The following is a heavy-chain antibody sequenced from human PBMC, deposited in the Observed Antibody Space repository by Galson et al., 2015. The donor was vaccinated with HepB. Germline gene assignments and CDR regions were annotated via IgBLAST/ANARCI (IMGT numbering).Heavy chain of an antibody. CDR1: GGSISSYY. CDR3: ARHYYDSSGYYLGKEPADYFDY. J-gene: IGHJ4*02. V-gene: IGHV4-59*01. CDR2: IYYSGST. Sequence: LSLTCTVSGGSISSYYWSWIRQPPGKGLEWIGYIYYSGSTNYNPSLKSRVTISVDTSKNQFSLKLSSVTAADTAVYYCARHYYDSSGYYLGKEPADYFDYWGQGTLVTVSS. D-gene: IGHD3-22*01.